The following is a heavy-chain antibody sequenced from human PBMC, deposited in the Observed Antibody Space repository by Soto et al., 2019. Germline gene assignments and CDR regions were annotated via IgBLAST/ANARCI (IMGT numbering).Heavy chain of an antibody. CDR2: IYHSGST. D-gene: IGHD3-10*01. CDR3: ARCGVVRGVIITLANFDY. Sequence: SETLSLTCAVSGGSISSGGYSWSWIRQPPGKGLEWIGYIYHSGSTYYNPSLKSRVTISVDRSKNQFSLKLSSVTAADTAVYYCARCGVVRGVIITLANFDYWGQGTLVTVSS. CDR1: GGSISSGGYS. J-gene: IGHJ4*02. V-gene: IGHV4-30-2*01.